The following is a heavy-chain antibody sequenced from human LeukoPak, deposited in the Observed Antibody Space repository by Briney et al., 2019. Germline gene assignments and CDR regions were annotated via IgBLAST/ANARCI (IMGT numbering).Heavy chain of an antibody. J-gene: IGHJ4*02. Sequence: GGSLRLSCAASGFTFSSMNWVRQAPGKGLEWVSSISSSSRNIYYADSVKGRFTISRDNAKNSLYLQMNSLRAEDTAVYYCARDLAAAGTTFDYWGQGTLVTVSS. D-gene: IGHD6-13*01. CDR3: ARDLAAAGTTFDY. V-gene: IGHV3-21*01. CDR1: GFTFSS. CDR2: ISSSSRNI.